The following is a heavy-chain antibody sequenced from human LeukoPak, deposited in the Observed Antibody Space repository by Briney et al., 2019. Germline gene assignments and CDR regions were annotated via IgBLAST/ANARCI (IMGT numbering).Heavy chain of an antibody. CDR3: ARYMVITTFLDY. CDR1: NYSLKRGYY. CDR2: IYHTGYS. D-gene: IGHD3-22*01. V-gene: IGHV4-38-2*02. Sequence: SETLSLTCSVSNYSLKRGYYWGWIRQPPGKGLEWIGNIYHTGYSYSNPSLKSRVSLSVDTSKNQFSLRLSSVTAADTAVYFCARYMVITTFLDYWGQGTLVTVSS. J-gene: IGHJ4*02.